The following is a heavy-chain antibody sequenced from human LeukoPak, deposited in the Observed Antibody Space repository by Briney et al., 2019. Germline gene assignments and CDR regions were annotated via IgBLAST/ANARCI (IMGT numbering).Heavy chain of an antibody. Sequence: GGSLRLSCAASGFTFSSYWMSWVRQAPGKGLEGVANIKQDGSEKYYVDSVKGRFTISRDNAKNSLYLQMNSLRAEDTAVYYCAREGDGSGSSYYYYYGMDVWGQGTTVTVSS. D-gene: IGHD3-10*01. CDR2: IKQDGSEK. CDR3: AREGDGSGSSYYYYYGMDV. CDR1: GFTFSSYW. J-gene: IGHJ6*02. V-gene: IGHV3-7*01.